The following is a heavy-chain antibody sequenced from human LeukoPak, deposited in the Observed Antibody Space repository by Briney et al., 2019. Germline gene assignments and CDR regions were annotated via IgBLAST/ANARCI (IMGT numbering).Heavy chain of an antibody. CDR2: FYYSGST. Sequence: SETLSFTCTVSGGSISSYYWSWIRQPPGKGLEWIGYFYYSGSTNYNPSLKSRVTISVDTSTNQFSLNLSSLTAADTAVYYCARARLRFGAPYDMDVWGQGTTVTVSS. D-gene: IGHD3-10*01. CDR1: GGSISSYY. V-gene: IGHV4-59*01. J-gene: IGHJ6*02. CDR3: ARARLRFGAPYDMDV.